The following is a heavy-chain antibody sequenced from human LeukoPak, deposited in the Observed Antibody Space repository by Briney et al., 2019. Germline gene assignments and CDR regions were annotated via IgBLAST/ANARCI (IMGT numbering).Heavy chain of an antibody. J-gene: IGHJ4*02. CDR2: ISSSGSTI. V-gene: IGHV3-48*03. CDR3: AREGASNTAMATPGVEAVDY. CDR1: GFTFSSYE. D-gene: IGHD5-18*01. Sequence: GGSLRLSCAASGFTFSSYEMNWVRQAPGKGLEWVSYISSSGSTIYYADSVKGRFTISRDNAKNSLYLQMNSLRAEDTAVYYCAREGASNTAMATPGVEAVDYWGQGTLVTVSP.